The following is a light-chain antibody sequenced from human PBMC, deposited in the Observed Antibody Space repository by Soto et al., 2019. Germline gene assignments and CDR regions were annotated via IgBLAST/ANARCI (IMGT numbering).Light chain of an antibody. CDR2: GAS. V-gene: IGKV3-20*01. Sequence: EIVFTQSPCTLSLSPGERATLSCRASQSVSNNYLAWHQQKPGQAPRLLIYGASNRATGIPDRFSGSGSGTDFTLTISRLEPEDFAVYYCQQYGSSGTFGQGTKVDIK. CDR1: QSVSNNY. CDR3: QQYGSSGT. J-gene: IGKJ1*01.